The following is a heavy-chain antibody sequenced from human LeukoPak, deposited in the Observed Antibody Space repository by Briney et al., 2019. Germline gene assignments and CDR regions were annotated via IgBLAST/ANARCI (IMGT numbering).Heavy chain of an antibody. Sequence: SETLSLTCAVYGGSFSGYYWSWIRQPPGKGLEWIGEINHSGSTNYNPSLKSRVTISLDTSNSQFSLKFNSVTAADTAVYYCARALATMFFDYWGQGTLVTVST. J-gene: IGHJ4*02. CDR1: GGSFSGYY. CDR2: INHSGST. CDR3: ARALATMFFDY. D-gene: IGHD5-12*01. V-gene: IGHV4-34*01.